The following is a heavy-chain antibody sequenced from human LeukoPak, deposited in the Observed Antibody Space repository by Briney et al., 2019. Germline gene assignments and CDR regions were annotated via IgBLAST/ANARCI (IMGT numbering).Heavy chain of an antibody. J-gene: IGHJ4*02. CDR1: DDSISDYY. Sequence: SETLSLTCTVSDDSISDYYRGWIRQPPGKGLEWIGYFYNSGRSTYNPSLKSRVTISADTSKNHFSLKLNSVTTADTAVYYCARDLRGNPFDYWGQGTLVTVSS. CDR2: FYNSGRS. CDR3: ARDLRGNPFDY. D-gene: IGHD4-23*01. V-gene: IGHV4-59*01.